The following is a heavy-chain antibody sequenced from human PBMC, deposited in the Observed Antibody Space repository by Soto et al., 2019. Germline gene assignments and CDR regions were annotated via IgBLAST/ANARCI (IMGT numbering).Heavy chain of an antibody. CDR1: GFTVSSHT. Sequence: GGSLRLSCAASGFTVSSHTMHWVRQAPGKGLEWVAVISYDGSNEYYADSVRGRFTISRDNPKNTLYLQMNSLGAEDTAVYYCARAPRTVILVVMTLIDYWGQGTLVTVSS. CDR3: ARAPRTVILVVMTLIDY. CDR2: ISYDGSNE. D-gene: IGHD3-22*01. J-gene: IGHJ4*02. V-gene: IGHV3-30-3*01.